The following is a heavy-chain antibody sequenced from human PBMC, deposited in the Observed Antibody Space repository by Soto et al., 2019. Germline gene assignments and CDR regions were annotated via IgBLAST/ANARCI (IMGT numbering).Heavy chain of an antibody. D-gene: IGHD2-15*01. CDR3: ARVSAQSGSWEGFDY. V-gene: IGHV3-48*02. CDR2: ISSSSSTI. Sequence: EVQLVESGGGLVQPGGSLRLSCAASGFTFSSYSMNWVRQAAGKGLEWVSYISSSSSTIYYADSVKGRFTISRDNAKNYLDLQMNSLRDEDTAVYYCARVSAQSGSWEGFDYWGQGTLVTVSS. CDR1: GFTFSSYS. J-gene: IGHJ4*02.